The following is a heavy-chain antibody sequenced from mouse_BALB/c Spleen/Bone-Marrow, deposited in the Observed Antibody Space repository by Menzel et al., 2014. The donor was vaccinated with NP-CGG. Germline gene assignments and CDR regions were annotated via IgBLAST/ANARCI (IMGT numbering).Heavy chain of an antibody. V-gene: IGHV1-20*02. D-gene: IGHD2-3*01. CDR2: FIPYNGDT. CDR1: GYSLIGYF. CDR3: ARGGLLRAMDY. J-gene: IGHJ4*01. Sequence: EVQLQQSGPELVKPGASVKISCKASGYSLIGYFLNWGMKAQGRSFGGIGRFIPYNGDTFYNQKFKGKATLTVDKSSSTAHMELRSLASEDSAVYYCARGGLLRAMDYWGQGTSVTVSS.